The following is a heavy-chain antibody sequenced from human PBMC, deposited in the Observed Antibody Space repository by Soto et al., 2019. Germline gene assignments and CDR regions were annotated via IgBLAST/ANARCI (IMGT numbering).Heavy chain of an antibody. CDR1: GYTFTGYY. D-gene: IGHD2-2*01. CDR2: ISPNSGGT. V-gene: IGHV1-2*04. Sequence: ASVKVSCKASGYTFTGYYMHWVRQALGQGLEWMGWISPNSGGTNYAQKFQGWVTMTRDTSISTAYMELSRLRSDDTAVYYCARGGDVVVPAAIDPWGQGTLVTVSS. CDR3: ARGGDVVVPAAIDP. J-gene: IGHJ5*02.